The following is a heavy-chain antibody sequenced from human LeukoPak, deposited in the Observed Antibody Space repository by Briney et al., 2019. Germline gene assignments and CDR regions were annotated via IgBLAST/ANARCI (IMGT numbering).Heavy chain of an antibody. V-gene: IGHV1-69*13. J-gene: IGHJ4*02. CDR2: IIPIFGTA. D-gene: IGHD1-1*01. CDR1: GGTFSSYA. CDR3: ARGPRTDDGAGFDY. Sequence: SVKVSCKASGGTFSSYAISWVRQAPGQGLERMGGIIPIFGTANYAQKFQGRVTITADESTSTAYMELSSLRSEDTAVYYCARGPRTDDGAGFDYWGQGTLVTVSS.